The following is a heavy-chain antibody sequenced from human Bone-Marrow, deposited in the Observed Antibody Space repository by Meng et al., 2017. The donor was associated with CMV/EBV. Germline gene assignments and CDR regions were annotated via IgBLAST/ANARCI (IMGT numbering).Heavy chain of an antibody. CDR2: IIPILGIA. CDR1: GYTFTSYG. J-gene: IGHJ6*01. D-gene: IGHD2-15*01. V-gene: IGHV1-69*10. Sequence: SVKVSCKASGYTFTSYGISWVRQAPGQGLEWMGWIIPILGIANYAQKFQGRVTITADKSTSTAYMELSSLRSEDTAVYYCEVAATYGMDVWGQGTTVTVSS. CDR3: EVAATYGMDV.